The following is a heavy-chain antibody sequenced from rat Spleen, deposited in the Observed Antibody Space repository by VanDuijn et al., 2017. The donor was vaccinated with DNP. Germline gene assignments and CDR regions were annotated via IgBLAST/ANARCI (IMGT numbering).Heavy chain of an antibody. D-gene: IGHD4-3*01. J-gene: IGHJ3*01. V-gene: IGHV1-43*01. CDR1: DYTFTTYY. Sequence: QIQLQQSGTELAKPGSSVKISCKTSDYTFTTYYIGWIKQTTGQGLEYIGYIYTGSGGTNYNEKFRGKATLTVDKSSSTAFMQLSSLTPDDSAVYYCARSWVGVRGIWFAYWGQGTLVTVSS. CDR2: IYTGSGGT. CDR3: ARSWVGVRGIWFAY.